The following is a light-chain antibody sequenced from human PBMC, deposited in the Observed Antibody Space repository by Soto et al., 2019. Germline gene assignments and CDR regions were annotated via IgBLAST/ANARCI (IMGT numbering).Light chain of an antibody. CDR1: QSVSSN. J-gene: IGKJ5*01. CDR2: GAS. V-gene: IGKV3-15*01. CDR3: QQYNNWPPWT. Sequence: MMMTQSPATLSVSPGERATLSFRSSQSVSSNLAWYQQKPGQAPRLLIYGASTRATGIPARFSGSGSGTEFTLTISSLQSEDFAVYYCQQYNNWPPWTFGQGTRLEIK.